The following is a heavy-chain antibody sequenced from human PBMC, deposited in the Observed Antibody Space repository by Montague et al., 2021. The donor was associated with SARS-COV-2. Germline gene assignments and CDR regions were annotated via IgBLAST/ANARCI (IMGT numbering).Heavy chain of an antibody. Sequence: SLRLSCAASGFTFSSYWMHWVRQAPGKGLVWVSRINSDGSSTSYADSVKGRFTISRDNAKNTLYLQMNSLRAEDTAVYYCAGGKSPGIQLWFTYYYGMDVWGQGTTVTVSS. CDR2: INSDGSST. D-gene: IGHD5-18*01. V-gene: IGHV3-74*01. J-gene: IGHJ6*02. CDR1: GFTFSSYW. CDR3: AGGKSPGIQLWFTYYYGMDV.